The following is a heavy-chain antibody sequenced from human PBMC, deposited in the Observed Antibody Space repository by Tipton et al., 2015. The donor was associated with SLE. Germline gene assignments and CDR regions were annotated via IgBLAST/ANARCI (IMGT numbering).Heavy chain of an antibody. CDR1: GFTFSSYA. CDR2: ISGSGGST. J-gene: IGHJ3*02. D-gene: IGHD3-16*01. V-gene: IGHV3-23*01. Sequence: SLRLSCAASGFTFSSYAMSWVRQAPGKGLEWVSAISGSGGSTYYADSVKGRFTISRDNAKNSLYLQMNSLRAEDTAVYYCARDADVTDAFDIWGQGTMVTVSS. CDR3: ARDADVTDAFDI.